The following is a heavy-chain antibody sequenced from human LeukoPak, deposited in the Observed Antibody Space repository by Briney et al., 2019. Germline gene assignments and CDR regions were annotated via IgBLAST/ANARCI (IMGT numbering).Heavy chain of an antibody. D-gene: IGHD3-10*01. J-gene: IGHJ4*02. CDR3: ARGTKLLWFGELLS. V-gene: IGHV3-48*04. Sequence: PGGSLRLSCAASGFTFSSYSMNWVRQAPGKGLEWVSYTSSSSSTIYYADSVKGRFTISRDNAKNSLYLQMNSLRAEDTAVYYCARGTKLLWFGELLSWGQGTLVTVSS. CDR2: TSSSSSTI. CDR1: GFTFSSYS.